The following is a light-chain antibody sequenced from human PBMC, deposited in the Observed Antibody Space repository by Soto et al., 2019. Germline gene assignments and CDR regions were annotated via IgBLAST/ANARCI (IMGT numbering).Light chain of an antibody. CDR1: QSVRSK. V-gene: IGKV3-15*01. CDR2: DAS. CDR3: QQYNKWPPIT. J-gene: IGKJ5*01. Sequence: EIVMTQSPGTLSVSPGERATLSCRASQSVRSKLAWYQQKPGQALMLLIYDASTRATGIPARFSASGSGTEFTLTISSLQSEDFAVYYCQQYNKWPPITFGQGTRLEIK.